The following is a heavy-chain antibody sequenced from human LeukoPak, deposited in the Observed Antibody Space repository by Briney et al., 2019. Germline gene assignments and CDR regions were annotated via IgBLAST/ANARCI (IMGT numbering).Heavy chain of an antibody. D-gene: IGHD2-21*01. V-gene: IGHV3-11*06. CDR2: ISDTITYT. CDR1: GFTFSDYY. Sequence: PGGSLRLSCAASGFTFSDYYMSWIRQTPGKGLEWVSYISDTITYTNYADSVKGQFTISRDNAKNSLYLQMNSLRAEDTAIYYCARVINWFDPWGQGTLVTVSS. J-gene: IGHJ5*02. CDR3: ARVINWFDP.